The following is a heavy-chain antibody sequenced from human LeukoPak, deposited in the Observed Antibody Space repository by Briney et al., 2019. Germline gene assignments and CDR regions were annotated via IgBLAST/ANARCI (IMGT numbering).Heavy chain of an antibody. V-gene: IGHV2-5*01. J-gene: IGHJ3*02. Sequence: SGPTLLNPTPTLTLTFTFSGFSFSSGGVGVGWIRQPPGGAPEWLGVIYENDEKLYSSSLQNRLSITKDTSKNQVVLTMANMDPVDTATYYCAHRHRGVASDIWGQGTMVTVSS. D-gene: IGHD2-15*01. CDR1: GFSFSSGGVG. CDR2: IYENDEK. CDR3: AHRHRGVASDI.